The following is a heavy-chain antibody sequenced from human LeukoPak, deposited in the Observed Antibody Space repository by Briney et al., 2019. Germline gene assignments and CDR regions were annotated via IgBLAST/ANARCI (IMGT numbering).Heavy chain of an antibody. Sequence: GRSLRLSCAASGFTFDDYAMHWVRQAPGKGLEWVSGISWSSGYIAYADSVKGRFTISRDNAKNSLYLQMNSLRTEDMALYSCAKDTGRNYYYYMDVWGKGITVTVSS. V-gene: IGHV3-9*03. CDR3: AKDTGRNYYYYMDV. CDR1: GFTFDDYA. CDR2: ISWSSGYI. J-gene: IGHJ6*03.